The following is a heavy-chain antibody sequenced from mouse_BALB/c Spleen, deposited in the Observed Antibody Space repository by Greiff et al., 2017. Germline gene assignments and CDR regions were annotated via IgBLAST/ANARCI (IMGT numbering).Heavy chain of an antibody. CDR2: ISYSGST. CDR3: ARGWPNFDY. J-gene: IGHJ2*01. Sequence: EVHLVESGPGLVKPSQSLSLTCTVTGYSITSDYAWNWIRQFPGNKLEWMGYISYSGSTSYNPSLKSRISITRDTSKNQFFLQLNSVTTEDTATYYCARGWPNFDYWGQGTTLTVSS. CDR1: GYSITSDYA. V-gene: IGHV3-2*02. D-gene: IGHD2-3*01.